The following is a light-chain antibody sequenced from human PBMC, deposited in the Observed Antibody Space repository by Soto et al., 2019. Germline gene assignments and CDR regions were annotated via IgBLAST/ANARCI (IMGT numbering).Light chain of an antibody. V-gene: IGKV4-1*01. J-gene: IGKJ1*01. CDR1: QSVLYSSNNKNY. CDR3: QQYYRPWT. Sequence: DIVMTQSPDSLAVSLGERATINCKSSQSVLYSSNNKNYLAWYQQKPGQPPKLLIYWASTRESGVPDRFSGSESGTDFTLTSSSLQAEDVAVNYCQQYYRPWTFGQGTKVEIK. CDR2: WAS.